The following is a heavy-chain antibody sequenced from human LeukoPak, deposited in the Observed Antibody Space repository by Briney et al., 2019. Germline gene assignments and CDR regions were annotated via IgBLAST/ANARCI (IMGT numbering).Heavy chain of an antibody. CDR1: GFTFNNYG. D-gene: IGHD1-1*01. J-gene: IGHJ3*01. CDR2: IWYDGSNK. Sequence: GGSLRLSSAASGFTFNNYGIHRVRQAPGKGLEWVAIIWYDGSNKYCADSLKGRFTISRDISKNQLYLQMNSLTAEDTAVYYCVRDNHDGFDVWGQGTMVTVSS. V-gene: IGHV3-33*01. CDR3: VRDNHDGFDV.